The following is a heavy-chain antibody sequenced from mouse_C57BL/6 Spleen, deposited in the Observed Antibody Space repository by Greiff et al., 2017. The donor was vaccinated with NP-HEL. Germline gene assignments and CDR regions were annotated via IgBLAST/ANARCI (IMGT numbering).Heavy chain of an antibody. D-gene: IGHD2-2*01. CDR3: ARHEEGGYDGDWYFDV. CDR2: FYPGSGSI. CDR1: GYTFTEYT. V-gene: IGHV1-62-2*01. Sequence: QVQLQQSGAELVKPGASVKLSCKASGYTFTEYTIHWVKQRSGQGLEWIGWFYPGSGSIKYNEKFKDKATLTADKSSSTVYMELSRLTSEDSAVYFGARHEEGGYDGDWYFDVWGTGTTVTVSS. J-gene: IGHJ1*03.